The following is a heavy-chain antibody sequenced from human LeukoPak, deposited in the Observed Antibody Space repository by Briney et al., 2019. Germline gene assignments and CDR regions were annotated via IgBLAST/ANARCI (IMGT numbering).Heavy chain of an antibody. V-gene: IGHV3-7*01. Sequence: PGGSLRHSCAASGFTFSNYWMSWVRQAPGKGLEWVANINQDGSEEYHVDSVKGRFTISRDNAKNSLYLQMNSLRAEDTAVYFCARADYSGRIFDYWGQGALV. J-gene: IGHJ4*02. CDR3: ARADYSGRIFDY. CDR1: GFTFSNYW. D-gene: IGHD5-12*01. CDR2: INQDGSEE.